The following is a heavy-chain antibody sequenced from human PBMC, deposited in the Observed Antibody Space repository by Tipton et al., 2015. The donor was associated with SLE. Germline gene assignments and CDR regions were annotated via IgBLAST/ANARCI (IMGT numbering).Heavy chain of an antibody. CDR2: INPSGGST. D-gene: IGHD6-13*01. Sequence: QSGPEVKKPGASVKVSCKASGYTLTSYYMHWVRQAPGHGLEWMGIINPSGGSTTYAQKFQGRVIMTRDTSTSTVYMELSSLRSEDTAVYYCARGSSSWPGYWGQGTLVTVSS. CDR1: GYTLTSYY. V-gene: IGHV1-46*01. J-gene: IGHJ4*02. CDR3: ARGSSSWPGY.